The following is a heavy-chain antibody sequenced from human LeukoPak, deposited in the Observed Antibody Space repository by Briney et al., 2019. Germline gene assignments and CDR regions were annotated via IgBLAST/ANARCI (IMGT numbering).Heavy chain of an antibody. V-gene: IGHV3-7*01. D-gene: IGHD3-22*01. CDR1: GLIFNNYW. CDR2: IKQDGSEK. CDR3: ARVLPHYYDSSGSAAFDI. J-gene: IGHJ3*02. Sequence: GGSLRLSCEVSGLIFNNYWMSWVRQAPGKGLEWVANIKQDGSEKYYVDSVKGRFTISRDNAKNSLYLQMNSLRAEDTAVYYCARVLPHYYDSSGSAAFDIWGQGTMVTVSS.